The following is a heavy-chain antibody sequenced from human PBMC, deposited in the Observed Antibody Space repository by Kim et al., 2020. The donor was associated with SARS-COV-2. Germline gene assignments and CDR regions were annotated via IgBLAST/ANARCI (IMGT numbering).Heavy chain of an antibody. CDR3: ARDRGFPQLVRWYYYGMDV. CDR2: INPSGGST. V-gene: IGHV1-46*01. CDR1: GYTFTSYY. Sequence: ASVKVSCKASGYTFTSYYMHWVRQAPGQGLEWMGIINPSGGSTSYAQKFQGRVTMTRDTSTSTVYMELSSLRSEDTAVYYCARDRGFPQLVRWYYYGMDVWGQGTTVTVSS. D-gene: IGHD6-13*01. J-gene: IGHJ6*02.